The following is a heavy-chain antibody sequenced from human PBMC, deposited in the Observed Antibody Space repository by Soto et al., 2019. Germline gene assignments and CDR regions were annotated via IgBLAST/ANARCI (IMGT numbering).Heavy chain of an antibody. V-gene: IGHV1-69*13. Sequence: GASVKVSCKASGGTFSSYAISWVRQAPGQGLEWMGGIIPIFGTANYAQKFQGRVTITADESTSTAYMELSSLRSEDTAVYYCARTNDILTGYFLPLDYWGQGTLVTVSS. CDR1: GGTFSSYA. CDR3: ARTNDILTGYFLPLDY. J-gene: IGHJ4*02. D-gene: IGHD3-9*01. CDR2: IIPIFGTA.